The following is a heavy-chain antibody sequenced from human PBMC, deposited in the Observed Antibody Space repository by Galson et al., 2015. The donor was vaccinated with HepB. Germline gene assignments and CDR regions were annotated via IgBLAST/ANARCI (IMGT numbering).Heavy chain of an antibody. J-gene: IGHJ4*02. D-gene: IGHD4-17*01. CDR2: ISSSSTYT. CDR3: ARVADADYGDHSHFDY. CDR1: GFTFSDYY. V-gene: IGHV3-11*06. Sequence: SLRLSCAASGFTFSDYYMSWIRQAPGKGLEWVSYISSSSTYTNYADSVKGRFTISRDNAKNSLYLQMNNLRAEDTAVYYCARVADADYGDHSHFDYWGQGTLVTVSS.